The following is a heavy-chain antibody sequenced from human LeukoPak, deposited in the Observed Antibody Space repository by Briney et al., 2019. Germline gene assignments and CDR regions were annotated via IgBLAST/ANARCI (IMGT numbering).Heavy chain of an antibody. D-gene: IGHD6-13*01. CDR3: ARDSSSSRWGREWDY. CDR2: ISAYNGNT. J-gene: IGHJ4*02. Sequence: ASVKVSCKASGYTFTIYGISWVRQAPGQGLEWMGWISAYNGNTNYAQKLQGRVTMTRDTSTSTAYMELRSLRPDDTAVYYCARDSSSSRWGREWDYWGQGTLVTVSS. V-gene: IGHV1-18*01. CDR1: GYTFTIYG.